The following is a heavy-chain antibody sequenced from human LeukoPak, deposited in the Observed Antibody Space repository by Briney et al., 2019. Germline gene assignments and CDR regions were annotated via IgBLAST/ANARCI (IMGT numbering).Heavy chain of an antibody. V-gene: IGHV4-59*01. J-gene: IGHJ3*02. CDR1: GGSMNGYY. CDR2: IYHSGST. D-gene: IGHD6-19*01. CDR3: ASGTSGWFDAFDI. Sequence: KPSETLSLTCTVSGGSMNGYYWSWIRQPPGKGLEWIGYIYHSGSTNYNPSLRSRVTISVDTSNNQFSLELNFVTAADTAVYYCASGTSGWFDAFDIWGQGTMVAVSS.